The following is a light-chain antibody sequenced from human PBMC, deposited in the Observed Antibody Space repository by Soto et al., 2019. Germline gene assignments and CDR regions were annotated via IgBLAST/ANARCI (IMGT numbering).Light chain of an antibody. Sequence: DIQMTQSPSTLPASVGDRVTITGRASQSISSWLAWYQQKPGKAPKLLIYKASSLESGVPSRFSGSGSGTEFTLTISSLQPDDFASYYCQQYNSYPLTFGGGTKVDIK. V-gene: IGKV1-5*03. J-gene: IGKJ4*01. CDR2: KAS. CDR1: QSISSW. CDR3: QQYNSYPLT.